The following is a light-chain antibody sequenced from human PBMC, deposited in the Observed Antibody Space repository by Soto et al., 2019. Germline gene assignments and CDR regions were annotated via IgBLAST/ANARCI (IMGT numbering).Light chain of an antibody. J-gene: IGKJ4*01. CDR3: QQYSNCPRT. Sequence: DILLTQSPSSLSLSTGDRATITCRASQGVSNYLAWYQQKPGKAPRLLIYDASNMATGVPCRFSGSGSGTDFTLTISSLQPEDFAVYYCQQYSNCPRTFGEGTKVEIK. V-gene: IGKV3-11*01. CDR2: DAS. CDR1: QGVSNY.